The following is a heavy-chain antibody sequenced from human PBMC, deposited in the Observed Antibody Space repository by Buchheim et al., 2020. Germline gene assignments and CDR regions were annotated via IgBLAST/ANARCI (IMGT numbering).Heavy chain of an antibody. CDR2: ISYDGSNK. D-gene: IGHD6-13*01. CDR3: ARVGLRIAAAGRFLDY. CDR1: GFTFSSYA. V-gene: IGHV3-30-3*01. J-gene: IGHJ4*02. Sequence: VQLLESGGGVVQPGRSLRLSCAASGFTFSSYAMHWVRQAPGKGLEWVAVISYDGSNKYYADSVKGRFTISRDNSKKTLYLQMNSLRAEDTAVYYCARVGLRIAAAGRFLDYWGQGTL.